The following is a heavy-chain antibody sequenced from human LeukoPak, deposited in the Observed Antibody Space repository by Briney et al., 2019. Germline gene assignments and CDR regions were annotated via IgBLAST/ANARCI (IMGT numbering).Heavy chain of an antibody. V-gene: IGHV1-2*02. Sequence: ASVKVSRKASGYTFTGYYMHWVRQAPGQGLEWMGWINPNSGGTNYAQKFQGRVTMTRDTSISTAYMELSRLRSDDTAVYYCARDRDYYGSGSYSLYSDCWGQGTLVTVSS. CDR1: GYTFTGYY. CDR2: INPNSGGT. D-gene: IGHD3-10*01. CDR3: ARDRDYYGSGSYSLYSDC. J-gene: IGHJ4*02.